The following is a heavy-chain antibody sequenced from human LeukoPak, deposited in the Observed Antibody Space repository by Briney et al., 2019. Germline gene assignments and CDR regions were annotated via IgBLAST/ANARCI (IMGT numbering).Heavy chain of an antibody. D-gene: IGHD2-2*02. CDR3: ARDILAGGANDVLDI. J-gene: IGHJ3*02. Sequence: ASVKVSCKASGYTFTGYYMHWVRQAPGQGLEWMGGIIPIFGTANYAQKFQGRVTITADESTSTAYMELRSLRSDDTAVYYCARDILAGGANDVLDIWGQGTMVTVSS. V-gene: IGHV1-69*13. CDR1: GYTFTGYY. CDR2: IIPIFGTA.